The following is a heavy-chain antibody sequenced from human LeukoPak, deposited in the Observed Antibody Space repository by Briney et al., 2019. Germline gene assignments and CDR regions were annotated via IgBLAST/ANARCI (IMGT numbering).Heavy chain of an antibody. V-gene: IGHV3-9*01. CDR1: GFTFDDYA. CDR3: AKDGALPY. Sequence: GGSLRLSCAASGFTFDDYAMHWVRQAPGKGLEWVSGISWNSGSIGYADSVKGRFTISRDNAKNSLYLQMNSLRAEDTALYYCAKDGALPYWGQGTLVTVSS. CDR2: ISWNSGSI. J-gene: IGHJ4*02.